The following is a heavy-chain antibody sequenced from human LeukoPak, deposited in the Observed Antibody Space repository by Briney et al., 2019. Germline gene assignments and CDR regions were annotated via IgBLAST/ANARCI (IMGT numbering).Heavy chain of an antibody. V-gene: IGHV4-4*07. CDR2: IYTSGST. CDR3: ARFAPYCSSTSCYSWFDP. Sequence: SETLSLTCTVSGGSISSYYWSWIRQPAGKGLEWIGRIYTSGSTNYNPSLKSRVTMSVDTSKNQFSLKLSSVTAADTAVYYCARFAPYCSSTSCYSWFDPWGQGTLVTVSS. D-gene: IGHD2-2*02. CDR1: GGSISSYY. J-gene: IGHJ5*02.